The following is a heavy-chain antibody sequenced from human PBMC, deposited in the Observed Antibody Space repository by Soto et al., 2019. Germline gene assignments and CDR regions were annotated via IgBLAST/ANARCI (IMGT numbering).Heavy chain of an antibody. V-gene: IGHV4-34*01. D-gene: IGHD3-3*01. CDR1: DGSFSDYY. Sequence: AVDDGSFSDYYWSWIIKKKMKGLEWIGEINHSGSTNYNPSLKSRVTISVDTSKNQFSLKLSSVTAADTAVYYFSRAGLFGLVMYTLFDPLGQGTLVTVSS. CDR2: INHSGST. J-gene: IGHJ5*02. CDR3: SRAGLFGLVMYTLFDP.